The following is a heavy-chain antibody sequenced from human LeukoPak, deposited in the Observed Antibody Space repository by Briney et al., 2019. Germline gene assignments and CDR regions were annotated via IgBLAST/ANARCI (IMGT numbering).Heavy chain of an antibody. CDR3: PRRGDRPAGDACDI. J-gene: IGHJ3*02. Sequence: SVKLSCKSSVATFSSYTISWVRQAPGQGLEWMGRIIPILGIANYAQKFQGIVTNTADKSTSTAYMELSSLRAEDAAGYYGPRRGDRPAGDACDIWGQGTMVTVSS. CDR2: IIPILGIA. CDR1: VATFSSYT. V-gene: IGHV1-69*02. D-gene: IGHD3-10*01.